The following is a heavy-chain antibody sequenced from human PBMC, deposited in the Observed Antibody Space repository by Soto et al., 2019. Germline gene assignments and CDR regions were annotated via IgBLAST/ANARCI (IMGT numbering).Heavy chain of an antibody. Sequence: SVKVSCKASGGTFSSYTISWVRQAPGQGLEWMGRIIPTLGIANYAQKIQGRDTITADKSTSTAYMELSSLRSEDTAVYYCARDLVNDYGDFDYWGQGTLVTVSS. V-gene: IGHV1-69*04. CDR1: GGTFSSYT. D-gene: IGHD4-17*01. CDR3: ARDLVNDYGDFDY. J-gene: IGHJ4*02. CDR2: IIPTLGIA.